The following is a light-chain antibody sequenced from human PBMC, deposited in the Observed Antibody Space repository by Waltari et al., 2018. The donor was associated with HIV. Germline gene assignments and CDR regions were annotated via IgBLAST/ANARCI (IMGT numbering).Light chain of an antibody. Sequence: QSVLTQPPSASGTPGQRVPISCSGSSSNIGSNTVNWYQQLPGTATKLLIYSNNQRPSGVPDRFSGSKSGTSASLAISGLQSEDEADYYCAAWDDSLNGLVFGGGTKLTVL. J-gene: IGLJ2*01. CDR2: SNN. V-gene: IGLV1-44*01. CDR3: AAWDDSLNGLV. CDR1: SSNIGSNT.